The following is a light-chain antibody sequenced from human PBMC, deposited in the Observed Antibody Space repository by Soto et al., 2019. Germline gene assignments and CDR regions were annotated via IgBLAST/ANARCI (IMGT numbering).Light chain of an antibody. CDR2: AAS. CDR1: QSLTNNY. Sequence: EIVLTQSPGTLSLSPGERATLSCRASQSLTNNYLAWYQQKPGQAPRLLIYAASSRATGIPDRFSGSGSETDFTLTISRLEPEEVAVYYCQQDGSSLPVTFGGGTNVEIK. J-gene: IGKJ4*01. V-gene: IGKV3-20*01. CDR3: QQDGSSLPVT.